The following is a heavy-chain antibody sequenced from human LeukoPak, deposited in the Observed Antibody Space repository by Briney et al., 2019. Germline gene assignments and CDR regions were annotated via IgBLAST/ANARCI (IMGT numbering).Heavy chain of an antibody. Sequence: SETLSLTCAVYGGSFSGYYWSWIRQPPGKGLEWIGSIYYSGSTYYNPSLKSRVTISLDASKSQFYLKLNSVTAADTAVYYCARRVRSADYRLDYWGQGTLVTVSS. CDR1: GGSFSGYY. V-gene: IGHV4-34*01. CDR2: IYYSGST. J-gene: IGHJ4*02. CDR3: ARRVRSADYRLDY. D-gene: IGHD4-11*01.